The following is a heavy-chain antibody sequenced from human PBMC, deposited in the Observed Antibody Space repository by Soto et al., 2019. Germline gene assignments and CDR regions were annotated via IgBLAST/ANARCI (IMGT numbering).Heavy chain of an antibody. CDR2: ISHDGTNI. D-gene: IGHD6-19*01. Sequence: QVQLVESGGGVVQPGGSLILSCAASGFTFSNYAMHWVRQAPGKGLEWVADISHDGTNIYYGDSVRGRFTISRDNSKNTLYLQMNSLRPEDTAVYSCARDRYSRGWGDAVDICGQGTIVTVSS. CDR3: ARDRYSRGWGDAVDI. V-gene: IGHV3-30-3*01. J-gene: IGHJ3*02. CDR1: GFTFSNYA.